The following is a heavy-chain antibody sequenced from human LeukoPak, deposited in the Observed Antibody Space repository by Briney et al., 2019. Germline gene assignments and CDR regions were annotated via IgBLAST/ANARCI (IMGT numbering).Heavy chain of an antibody. CDR2: IYTSGST. V-gene: IGHV4-4*07. CDR1: GGSISSYY. Sequence: SETLSLTCTVPGGSISSYYWSWIRQPAGKGLEWIGRIYTSGSTNYNPSLKSRVTMSVDTSKNQFSLKLSSVTAADTAVYYCARDSGYSYGPNYYYYMDVWGKGTTVTISS. D-gene: IGHD5-18*01. CDR3: ARDSGYSYGPNYYYYMDV. J-gene: IGHJ6*03.